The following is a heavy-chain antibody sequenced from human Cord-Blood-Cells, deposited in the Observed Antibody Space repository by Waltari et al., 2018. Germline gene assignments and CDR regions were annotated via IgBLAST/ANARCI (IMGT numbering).Heavy chain of an antibody. CDR2: INPNSGGT. J-gene: IGHJ3*02. CDR1: GYTFTGYY. D-gene: IGHD4-17*01. Sequence: QVQLVQSGAEVKKPGASVKVSCKASGYTFTGYYMHWVRQAPGQGLEWMRWINPNSGGTNYAQKLQGWVTMTRDTSISTAYMELSRLRSDDTAVYYCARDRDYGGNHDAFDIWGQGTMVTVSS. V-gene: IGHV1-2*04. CDR3: ARDRDYGGNHDAFDI.